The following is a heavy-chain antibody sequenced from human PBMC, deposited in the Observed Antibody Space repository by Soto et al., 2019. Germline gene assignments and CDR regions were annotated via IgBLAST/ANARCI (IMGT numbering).Heavy chain of an antibody. CDR3: VHRREYYDASTCFAP. Sequence: QITLKESGPTLVKPTQTLTVTCTFSGLSLDTSGVGVGWIRQPPGKALEWLALLYWYDDKRYSPSLTSRLTIPMDTSKNQVVLTLTNMAPVDTATYYCVHRREYYDASTCFAPWGPGILVTGSS. D-gene: IGHD3-16*01. J-gene: IGHJ5*02. CDR2: LYWYDDK. V-gene: IGHV2-5*01. CDR1: GLSLDTSGVG.